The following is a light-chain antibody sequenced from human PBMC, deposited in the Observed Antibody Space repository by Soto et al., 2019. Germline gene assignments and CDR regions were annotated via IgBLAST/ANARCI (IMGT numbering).Light chain of an antibody. CDR3: QQRSNWPPN. CDR2: DAS. V-gene: IGKV3-11*01. CDR1: QSVSSY. Sequence: EIVLTHSPATLSLSPWERATLSCRASQSVSSYLAWYQQKPGQAPRLLIYDASNRATGIPARSSGSGSGTDFTLTISSLEPEDFAVYYCQQRSNWPPNFGPGTKVDIK. J-gene: IGKJ3*01.